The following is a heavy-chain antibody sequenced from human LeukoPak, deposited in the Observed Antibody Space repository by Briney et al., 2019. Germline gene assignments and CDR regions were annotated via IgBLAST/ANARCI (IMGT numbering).Heavy chain of an antibody. J-gene: IGHJ2*01. Sequence: SETLSLTCAVYGGSSSGYYWSWIRQPPGKGLEWIGEINHSGSTNYNPSLKSRVAISVDTSKNQFSLKLSSVTAADTAVYYCARGGERRPATKRRYFDLWGRGTLVTVSS. V-gene: IGHV4-34*01. CDR2: INHSGST. CDR3: ARGGERRPATKRRYFDL. CDR1: GGSSSGYY. D-gene: IGHD4-17*01.